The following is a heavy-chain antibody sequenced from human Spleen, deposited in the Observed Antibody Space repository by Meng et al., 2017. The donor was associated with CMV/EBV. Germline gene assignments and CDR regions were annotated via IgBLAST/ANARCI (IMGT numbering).Heavy chain of an antibody. CDR2: TYNGWST. CDR3: ARLLDMDPQGDY. Sequence: GQRQHSAPCLLKPAETLALTFTVSGASVDSGSYHWSWVRQPPGKGLECIGYTYNGWSTYYNPSLKSRVSMSVDTSKNQFSLTLSSVTAADTAVYYCARLLDMDPQGDYWGQGTLVTVSS. J-gene: IGHJ4*02. D-gene: IGHD3/OR15-3a*01. V-gene: IGHV4-30-4*01. CDR1: GASVDSGSYH.